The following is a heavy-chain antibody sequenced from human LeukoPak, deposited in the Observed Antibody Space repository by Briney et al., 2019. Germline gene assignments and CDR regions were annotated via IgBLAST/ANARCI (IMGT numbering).Heavy chain of an antibody. CDR1: GGTFSSYA. V-gene: IGHV1-69*04. D-gene: IGHD3-9*01. Sequence: GASVKVSCKASGGTFSSYAISWVRQAPGQGLEWMGRIIPILGIANYAQKFQGRVTITADKSTSTAYMELSSLRSEDTAVYYCAGGGGYDILTGYVYGAFDIWGQGTTVTVSS. CDR3: AGGGGYDILTGYVYGAFDI. CDR2: IIPILGIA. J-gene: IGHJ3*02.